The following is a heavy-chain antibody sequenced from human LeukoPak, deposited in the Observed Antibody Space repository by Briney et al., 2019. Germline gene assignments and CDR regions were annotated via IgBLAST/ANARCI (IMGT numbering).Heavy chain of an antibody. D-gene: IGHD3-22*01. V-gene: IGHV3-7*01. CDR1: GFTFNSPW. J-gene: IGHJ4*02. Sequence: GALRLSFAGSGFTFNSPWMRWVRPAPGEGLERVAHIQQDGSDKYYVDSVKGRFTISRDNAKNSLYLQMNSLRAEDTAVYYCARDLYRIVVVPHYFDYWGQGTLVTVSS. CDR3: ARDLYRIVVVPHYFDY. CDR2: IQQDGSDK.